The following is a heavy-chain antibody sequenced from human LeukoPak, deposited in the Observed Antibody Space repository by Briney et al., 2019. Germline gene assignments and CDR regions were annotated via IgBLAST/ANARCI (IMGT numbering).Heavy chain of an antibody. CDR1: GGSISSSSYY. CDR3: ARRELGAFDI. D-gene: IGHD3-16*01. CDR2: IYYSGST. Sequence: PSETLSLTCTVSGGSISSSSYYGGWIRQPPGKGLEWIGSIYYSGSTYYNPSLKSRVTISVDTSKNQFSLKLSSVTAADTAVYYCARRELGAFDIWGQGTMVTVSS. V-gene: IGHV4-39*07. J-gene: IGHJ3*02.